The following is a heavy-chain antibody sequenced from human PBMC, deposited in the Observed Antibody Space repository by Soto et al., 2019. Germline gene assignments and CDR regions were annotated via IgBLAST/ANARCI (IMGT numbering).Heavy chain of an antibody. D-gene: IGHD3-10*01. CDR1: GGTFISQA. J-gene: IGHJ5*02. Sequence: QVQLVQSGAEVKKPGSSVRVSCKVSGGTFISQAINWLRQAPGQGLEWMGVIIPVTETPNNAEKFQGRLTITADKSTTTVYMELSSLTLDDTAVYFCARGNKGPGHYGPGSQGWYGPWGQGTLVTVSS. CDR3: ARGNKGPGHYGPGSQGWYGP. V-gene: IGHV1-69*06. CDR2: IIPVTETP.